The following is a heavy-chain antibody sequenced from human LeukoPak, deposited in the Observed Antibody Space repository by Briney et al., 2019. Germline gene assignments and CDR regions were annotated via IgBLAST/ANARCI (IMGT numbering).Heavy chain of an antibody. CDR1: GFTVNTHY. CDR3: ARGVSASGSFDS. V-gene: IGHV3-66*01. J-gene: IGHJ4*02. D-gene: IGHD3-10*01. CDR2: MYNDGTT. Sequence: GSLRLSCAASGFTVNTHYMTWVRQAPGKGLEWVSVMYNDGTTYYAAAVKGRFLFSRDNGKNMLFLQMDSLRPADTAVYYCARGVSASGSFDSWGQGTLVTVSS.